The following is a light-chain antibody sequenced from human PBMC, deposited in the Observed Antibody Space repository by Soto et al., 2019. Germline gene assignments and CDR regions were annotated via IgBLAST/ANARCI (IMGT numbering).Light chain of an antibody. CDR1: QGISSY. J-gene: IGKJ1*01. V-gene: IGKV1-9*01. CDR3: QQVNSYPRT. Sequence: DIQLTQSPSFLSASVGDRVTITCRASQGISSYLAWYQQKPGKAPKLLIYAASTLQSGVPSRFSGSGSGTEFTLTISSLQPEDFATYYCQQVNSYPRTFGRGTKVEIK. CDR2: AAS.